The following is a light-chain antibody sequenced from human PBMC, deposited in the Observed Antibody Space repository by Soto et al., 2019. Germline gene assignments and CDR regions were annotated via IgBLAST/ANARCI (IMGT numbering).Light chain of an antibody. Sequence: EIVLTQSPATLSFSPGERATLSCRASQSINKYLAWYQQKPGQAPRLLIYDASNRATDIPARFSGSGSGTDFTLTISSLEPEDFAVYYCQQRSNWRGTFGGGTRVEIK. CDR1: QSINKY. CDR3: QQRSNWRGT. J-gene: IGKJ4*01. V-gene: IGKV3-11*01. CDR2: DAS.